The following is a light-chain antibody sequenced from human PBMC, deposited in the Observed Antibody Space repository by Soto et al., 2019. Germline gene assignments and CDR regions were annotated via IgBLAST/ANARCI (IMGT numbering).Light chain of an antibody. Sequence: EIVLTQSPGTLSLSPGERATLSCRASQNVSSSYLAWYQQKPGQAPRLLIYGASSRATGIPDRFSGSGSGTDFTLTISRLEPEDFAVYYCQQYGSSPKTFGQGTKVEMK. J-gene: IGKJ1*01. V-gene: IGKV3-20*01. CDR3: QQYGSSPKT. CDR1: QNVSSSY. CDR2: GAS.